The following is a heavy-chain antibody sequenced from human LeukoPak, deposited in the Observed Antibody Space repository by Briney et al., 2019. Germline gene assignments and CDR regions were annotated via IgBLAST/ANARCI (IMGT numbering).Heavy chain of an antibody. CDR1: GGTVSSYA. CDR3: ARRKYYLYYFDY. CDR2: IIPIFGTA. V-gene: IGHV1-69*13. J-gene: IGHJ4*02. Sequence: GASVKVSCKASGGTVSSYAISWVRQAPGQGLEWMGGIIPIFGTANYAQKFQGRVTITADESTSTAYMELSSLRSEDTAVYYCARRKYYLYYFDYWGQGTLVTVSS. D-gene: IGHD3-10*01.